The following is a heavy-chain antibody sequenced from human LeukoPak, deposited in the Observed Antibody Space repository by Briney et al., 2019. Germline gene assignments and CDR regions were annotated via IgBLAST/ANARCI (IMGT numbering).Heavy chain of an antibody. V-gene: IGHV3-33*06. CDR1: GFTFSSYG. CDR3: AKESGYNKPFDY. J-gene: IGHJ4*02. Sequence: PGGSLRLACAASGFTFSSYGMHWVRQAPGKGLEWVAVIWYDGSNKYYADSVKGRFTISRDNSKNTLYLQMNSLRTEDTAVYYCAKESGYNKPFDYWGQGTLVTVSS. CDR2: IWYDGSNK. D-gene: IGHD5-24*01.